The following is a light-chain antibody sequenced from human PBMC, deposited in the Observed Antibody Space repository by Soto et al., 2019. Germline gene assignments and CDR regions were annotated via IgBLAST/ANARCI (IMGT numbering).Light chain of an antibody. CDR3: SSYTSSSTYV. CDR2: EVT. CDR1: RNDVGGYNY. V-gene: IGLV2-8*01. J-gene: IGLJ1*01. Sequence: QSALAQPPSASGSPGQSVTISCTGTRNDVGGYNYVSWYQQHPGKAPKLIISEVTKRPSGVPDRFSGSKSGNTASLTVSGLQAEYEADSYCSSYTSSSTYVFGTGTKVTVL.